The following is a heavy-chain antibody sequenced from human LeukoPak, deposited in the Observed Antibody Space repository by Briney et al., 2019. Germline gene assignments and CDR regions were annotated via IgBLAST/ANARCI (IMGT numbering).Heavy chain of an antibody. V-gene: IGHV3-9*01. D-gene: IGHD6-13*01. CDR3: AKDIGSSSHYYYYGMDV. Sequence: GRSLRLSCAASGFTFDDYAMHWVRQAPGKGQEWVSGISWNSGSIGYADSVKGRFAISRDNAKNSLYLQINSLRAEDTALYYCAKDIGSSSHYYYYGMDVWGQGTTVTVSS. CDR1: GFTFDDYA. CDR2: ISWNSGSI. J-gene: IGHJ6*02.